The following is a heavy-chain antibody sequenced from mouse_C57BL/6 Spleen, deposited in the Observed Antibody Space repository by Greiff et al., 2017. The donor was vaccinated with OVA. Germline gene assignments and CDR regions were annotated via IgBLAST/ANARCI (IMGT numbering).Heavy chain of an antibody. CDR1: GFTFTDYY. Sequence: EVKVVESGGGLVQPGASLRLSCAASGFTFTDYYMSWVRQPPGKAPEWLALLRNKANGYTTEYTASVKGRFTISRDNSQNILYLQMNTLRAEDSATYYCVKAANWGYFDVWGTGTTVTVSS. CDR2: LRNKANGYTT. J-gene: IGHJ1*03. D-gene: IGHD4-1*01. CDR3: VKAANWGYFDV. V-gene: IGHV7-4*01.